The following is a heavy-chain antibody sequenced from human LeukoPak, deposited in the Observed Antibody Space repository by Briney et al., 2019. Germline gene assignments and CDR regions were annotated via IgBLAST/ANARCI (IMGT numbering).Heavy chain of an antibody. CDR3: ENNPLEWLPIPDY. Sequence: PSETLSLTCAVYGGSLGPYYWSWIRQPPGKGLEWIGEINHSGSTNYNPSLKSRVTMSVDTSKNHFSLKLSSVTAADTAVYYCENNPLEWLPIPDYWGQGTMVTVSS. D-gene: IGHD3-3*01. CDR1: GGSLGPYY. J-gene: IGHJ4*02. CDR2: INHSGST. V-gene: IGHV4-34*01.